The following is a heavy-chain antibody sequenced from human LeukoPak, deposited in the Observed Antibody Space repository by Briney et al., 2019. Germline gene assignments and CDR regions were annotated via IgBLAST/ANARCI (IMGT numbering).Heavy chain of an antibody. CDR1: GDSINSNY. CDR3: ARLLAGCPGGRCRAHFDY. D-gene: IGHD2-15*01. Sequence: SETLSLTCSVSGDSINSNYWSWMRQPPGKGLEWIGYIYYGGSTNYNPSLKSRVSMSVDTSKNQFSLNLSSVTAADTAMYHCARLLAGCPGGRCRAHFDYWGQGTLVTVSS. J-gene: IGHJ4*02. CDR2: IYYGGST. V-gene: IGHV4-59*01.